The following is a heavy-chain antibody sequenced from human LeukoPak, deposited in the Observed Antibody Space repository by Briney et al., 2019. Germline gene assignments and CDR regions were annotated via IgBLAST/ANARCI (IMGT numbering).Heavy chain of an antibody. CDR2: FDPEDGET. D-gene: IGHD3-16*01. V-gene: IGHV1-24*01. J-gene: IGHJ3*02. CDR1: GYTLTELS. Sequence: ASVKVSCKVSGYTLTELSMHWVRQAPGKGLEWMGGFDPEDGETIYAQKFQGRVTMTEDTSTDTAYMELSSLRSEDTAVYYCATSPGGPNHDAFDIWGQETMVTVSS. CDR3: ATSPGGPNHDAFDI.